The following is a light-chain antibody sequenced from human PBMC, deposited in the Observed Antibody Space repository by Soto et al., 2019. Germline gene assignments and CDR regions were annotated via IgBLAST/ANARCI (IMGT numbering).Light chain of an antibody. CDR1: SSDVGSYDH. V-gene: IGLV2-14*01. J-gene: IGLJ1*01. CDR3: ISYTDRQSYV. CDR2: EVS. Sequence: QSALTQPASVSGSPGQSITISCSGTSSDVGSYDHVAWYQQFPGKSPKLMIYEVSNRPSGVSNRFSGSKSGNTASLTISGLQAEDEADYYCISYTDRQSYVFGTATKVTVL.